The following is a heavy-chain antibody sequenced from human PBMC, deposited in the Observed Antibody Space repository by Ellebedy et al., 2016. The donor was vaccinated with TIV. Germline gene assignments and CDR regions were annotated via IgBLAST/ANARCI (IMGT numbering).Heavy chain of an antibody. J-gene: IGHJ2*01. Sequence: GESLKISXAASAFTFSSYWMSWVRQAPGKGLEWVANIKQDGGEKNYVDSVKGRFTISRDNAKNSLYLQMNSLRADDTAVYYCARDGDYWYVDLWGRGTLVTVSS. V-gene: IGHV3-7*01. CDR3: ARDGDYWYVDL. CDR2: IKQDGGEK. CDR1: AFTFSSYW. D-gene: IGHD4-17*01.